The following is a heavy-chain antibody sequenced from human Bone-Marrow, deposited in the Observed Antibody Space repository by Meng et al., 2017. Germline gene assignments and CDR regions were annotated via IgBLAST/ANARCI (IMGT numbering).Heavy chain of an antibody. Sequence: SETLSLTCTVSGGSIISYYWSWIRQPPGKGLEWIGYIYYSGSTNYNPSLKSRVTISVDTSKNQFSLKLSSVTAADTAVYYCARLRNAFDIWGQGTMVTVSS. CDR1: GGSIISYY. V-gene: IGHV4-59*01. CDR3: ARLRNAFDI. D-gene: IGHD5-12*01. J-gene: IGHJ3*02. CDR2: IYYSGST.